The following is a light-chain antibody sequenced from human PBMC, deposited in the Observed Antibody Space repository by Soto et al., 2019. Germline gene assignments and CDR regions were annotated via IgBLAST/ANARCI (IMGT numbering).Light chain of an antibody. J-gene: IGKJ2*01. CDR1: QSVSSN. CDR2: GAS. Sequence: EIVMTQSPATLSVSPGERATLSCRASQSVSSNLAWYQQKPGQAPMLLIYGASTRATGIPARFSGSGSGTEFTLTISSLQSEDFAVYYCQQYNNWPPNPFGQGTKLEIK. CDR3: QQYNNWPPNP. V-gene: IGKV3-15*01.